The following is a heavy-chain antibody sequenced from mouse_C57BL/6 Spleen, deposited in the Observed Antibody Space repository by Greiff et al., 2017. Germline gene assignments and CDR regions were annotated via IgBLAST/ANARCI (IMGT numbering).Heavy chain of an antibody. CDR3: ARKEVLQRSYAMDY. CDR2: IYPGNGDT. V-gene: IGHV1-82*01. J-gene: IGHJ4*01. D-gene: IGHD1-1*01. CDR1: GYAFSSSW. Sequence: QVQLQQSGPELVKPGASVKISCKASGYAFSSSWMNWVKQRPGKGLEWIGRIYPGNGDTNYNGKFKGKATLTADKSSSTAYMQLSSLTSEDSSVYFCARKEVLQRSYAMDYWGQGTSVTVSS.